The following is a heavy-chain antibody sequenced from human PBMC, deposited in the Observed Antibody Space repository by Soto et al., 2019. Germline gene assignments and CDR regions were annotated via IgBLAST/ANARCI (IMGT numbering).Heavy chain of an antibody. CDR3: ARMYSSGSGWFHP. CDR1: GYFIGAGGYY. Sequence: QIELQESGPGLVKPSQTLSLTCFVSGYFIGAGGYYWSWIRHHPGKGLEWIGSFYSSGSIIYIPYLRRRVSITGDMSTNQFSMSLTSVTAADTARYYCARMYSSGSGWFHPWGQGTLVTVSS. CDR2: FYSSGSI. J-gene: IGHJ5*02. V-gene: IGHV4-31*03. D-gene: IGHD6-19*01.